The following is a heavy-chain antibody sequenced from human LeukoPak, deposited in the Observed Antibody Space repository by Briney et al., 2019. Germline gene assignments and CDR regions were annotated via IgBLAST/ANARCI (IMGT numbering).Heavy chain of an antibody. CDR3: ARDRSRYCSGGSCYYFDY. Sequence: ASVKVSCKASGYTFTSYYMHWVRQAPGQGLEWMGIINPSGGSTSYAQKFQGRVTMTRDTSTSTVYMELSSLRSEDMAVYYCARDRSRYCSGGSCYYFDYWGQGTLVTVSS. V-gene: IGHV1-46*01. CDR1: GYTFTSYY. J-gene: IGHJ4*02. CDR2: INPSGGST. D-gene: IGHD2-15*01.